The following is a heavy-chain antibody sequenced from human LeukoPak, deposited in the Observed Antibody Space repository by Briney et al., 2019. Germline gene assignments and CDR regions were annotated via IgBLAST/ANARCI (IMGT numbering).Heavy chain of an antibody. CDR3: ARYCSGGSYSRVDY. J-gene: IGHJ4*02. CDR2: ILHDEK. Sequence: GRSLRLSCAASGFTFSSFGMHWVRQAPGRGLEWVAFILHDEKHYAYSVKVRVTISRDSAKNSLYLQMDSLRAEDTAVYYCARYCSGGSYSRVDYWGQGTLVTVPS. D-gene: IGHD2-15*01. CDR1: GFTFSSFG. V-gene: IGHV3-33*05.